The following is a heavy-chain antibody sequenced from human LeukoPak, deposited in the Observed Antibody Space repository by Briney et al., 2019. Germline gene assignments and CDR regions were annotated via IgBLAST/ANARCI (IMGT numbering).Heavy chain of an antibody. CDR3: ARDFWPDCSSTSCYKRPRKNWFDP. Sequence: SVKVSCKASGGTFSSYAISWVRQAPGQGLEWMGGIIPIFGTANYAQKFQGRVTITADESTSTAYMELSSLRSEDTAVYYCARDFWPDCSSTSCYKRPRKNWFDPWGQGTLVTVSS. J-gene: IGHJ5*02. CDR1: GGTFSSYA. D-gene: IGHD2-2*02. V-gene: IGHV1-69*01. CDR2: IIPIFGTA.